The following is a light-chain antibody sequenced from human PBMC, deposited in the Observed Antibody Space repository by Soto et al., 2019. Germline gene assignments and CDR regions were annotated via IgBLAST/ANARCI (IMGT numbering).Light chain of an antibody. CDR3: QSYDTSLSGYV. Sequence: QSALTQPASVSGAPGQRVTISCPGSSSNIGAGYDVHWYQQLPGTAPKLLIYGNSNRPSGVPDRFSGSKSGTSASLAITGLQAEDEADYYCQSYDTSLSGYVFGTGTKLTVL. V-gene: IGLV1-40*01. CDR2: GNS. J-gene: IGLJ1*01. CDR1: SSNIGAGYD.